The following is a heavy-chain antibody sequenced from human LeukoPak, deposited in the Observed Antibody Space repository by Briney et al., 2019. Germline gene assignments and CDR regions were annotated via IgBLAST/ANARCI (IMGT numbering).Heavy chain of an antibody. CDR2: INHSGST. Sequence: SETLSLTCAVYGGFFSGYYWSWIRQPPGKGLEWIGEINHSGSTNYNPSLKSRVTISVDTSKNQFSLKLSSVTAADTAVYYCARGRSSRITMIVVVPRGYYMDVWGKGTTVTVSS. CDR3: ARGRSSRITMIVVVPRGYYMDV. D-gene: IGHD3-22*01. CDR1: GGFFSGYY. V-gene: IGHV4-34*01. J-gene: IGHJ6*03.